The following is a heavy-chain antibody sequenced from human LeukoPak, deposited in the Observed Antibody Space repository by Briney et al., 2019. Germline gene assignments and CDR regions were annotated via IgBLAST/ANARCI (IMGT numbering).Heavy chain of an antibody. CDR1: GGSFSGYY. D-gene: IGHD6-19*01. J-gene: IGHJ4*02. CDR2: INHSGST. CDR3: ARVVTSGWPTYYSDY. V-gene: IGHV4-34*01. Sequence: SETLSLTCAVYGGSFSGYYWSWIRRPPGKGLEWIGEINHSGSTNYNPSLKSRVTISVDTSKNQFSLKLSSVTAADTAVYFCARVVTSGWPTYYSDYWGQGTLVTVSS.